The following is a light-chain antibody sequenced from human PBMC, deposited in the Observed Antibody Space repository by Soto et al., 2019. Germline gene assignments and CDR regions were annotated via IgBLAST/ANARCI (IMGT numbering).Light chain of an antibody. CDR2: DVT. CDR3: TSYFRGAVVWV. Sequence: QSVLTQPASVSGSRGQSITISCTGTSSDFTNYNYVSWYQQHPGKAPKLLIYDVTDRPSGVSNRFSGSKSGNAATLTISGLQADDEAVYFCTSYFRGAVVWVFGGGTKLTVL. J-gene: IGLJ3*02. V-gene: IGLV2-14*03. CDR1: SSDFTNYNY.